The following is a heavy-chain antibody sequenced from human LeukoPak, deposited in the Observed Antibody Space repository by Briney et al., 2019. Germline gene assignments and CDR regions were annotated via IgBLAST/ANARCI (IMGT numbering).Heavy chain of an antibody. CDR3: ARGGCSSTSCPLDY. V-gene: IGHV1-69*05. CDR2: IIPFLGTP. Sequence: SVKVSCKPSGGILSSYAVSWVRQAPGQGLEWMGGIIPFLGTPNYAQKFQGRVTITTDESTSTAYMELSSLRSEDTAVYYCARGGCSSTSCPLDYWGQGTLVTVSS. J-gene: IGHJ4*02. D-gene: IGHD2-2*01. CDR1: GGILSSYA.